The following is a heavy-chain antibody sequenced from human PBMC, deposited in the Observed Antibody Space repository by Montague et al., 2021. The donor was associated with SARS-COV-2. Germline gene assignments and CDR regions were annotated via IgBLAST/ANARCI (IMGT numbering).Heavy chain of an antibody. CDR1: GDSVSSNSAA. CDR3: ARGGSWLYYFDY. Sequence: SAIPGDSVSSNSAAWNWIRQSPSRGLEWLGRTYYRSKWYNDYAVSVKSRITINPDTSKNQFSLQLNSVTPEDTAVYYCARGGSWLYYFDYWGQGTLVTVSS. CDR2: TYYRSKWYN. V-gene: IGHV6-1*01. J-gene: IGHJ4*02. D-gene: IGHD6-13*01.